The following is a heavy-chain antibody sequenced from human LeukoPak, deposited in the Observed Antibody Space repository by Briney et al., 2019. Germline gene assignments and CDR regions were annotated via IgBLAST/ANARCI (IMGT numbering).Heavy chain of an antibody. V-gene: IGHV1-18*01. CDR3: ARDINEPHSGYDWGSYYYYYGMDV. CDR2: ISAYNGNT. Sequence: GASVKVSCKASGYTFTSYGISWVRQAPGQGLEWMGWISAYNGNTNYAQKLQGRVTMTTDTSTSTAYMELRSLRSDDTAVYYCARDINEPHSGYDWGSYYYYYGMDVWGQGTTVTVS. D-gene: IGHD5-12*01. J-gene: IGHJ6*02. CDR1: GYTFTSYG.